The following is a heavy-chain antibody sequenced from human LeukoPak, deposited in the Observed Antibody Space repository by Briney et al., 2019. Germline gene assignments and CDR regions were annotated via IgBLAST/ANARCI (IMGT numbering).Heavy chain of an antibody. V-gene: IGHV4-59*01. J-gene: IGHJ4*02. CDR3: ARGYPYCSGGSCRHFDY. Sequence: SETLSLTCTVSGGSISSYYWSWIRQPPGKGLEWIGYIYYSGSTNYNPSLKSRVTISVDTSKNQFSLKLSSVTAADTAVYYCARGYPYCSGGSCRHFDYWGQGTLVTVSS. CDR1: GGSISSYY. D-gene: IGHD2-15*01. CDR2: IYYSGST.